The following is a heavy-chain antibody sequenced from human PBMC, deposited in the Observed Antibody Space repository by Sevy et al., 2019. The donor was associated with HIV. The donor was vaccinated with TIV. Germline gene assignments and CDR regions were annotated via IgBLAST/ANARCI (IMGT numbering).Heavy chain of an antibody. CDR1: AFTFSSYG. CDR3: ANDHRRAPYYFDY. Sequence: GGSLRLSCAASAFTFSSYGMHWVRQAPGKGLEWVAFIRYDGSNKYYEDSVKGQFTISRDNSKNTLYLQMNSLRAEDTAVYYCANDHRRAPYYFDYWGQGTLLTVSS. V-gene: IGHV3-30*02. CDR2: IRYDGSNK. J-gene: IGHJ4*02.